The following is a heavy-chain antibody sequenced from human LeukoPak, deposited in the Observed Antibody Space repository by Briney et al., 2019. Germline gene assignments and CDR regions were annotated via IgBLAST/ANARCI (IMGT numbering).Heavy chain of an antibody. CDR2: IYTSGST. J-gene: IGHJ3*02. CDR1: GGPISSSSYY. CDR3: ARVKFYYDSSGYYYGAFDI. Sequence: KPSETLSLTCAVSGGPISSSSYYWSWIRQPAGKGLEWSGRIYTSGSTNYNPSLKSRVTMSVDTSKNQFSLKLSSVTAADTAVYYCARVKFYYDSSGYYYGAFDIWGQGTMVTVSS. V-gene: IGHV4-61*02. D-gene: IGHD3-22*01.